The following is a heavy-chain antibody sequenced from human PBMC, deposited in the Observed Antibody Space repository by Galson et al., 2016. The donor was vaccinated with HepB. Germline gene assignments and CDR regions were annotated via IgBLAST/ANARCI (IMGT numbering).Heavy chain of an antibody. CDR1: GFTFSDYY. V-gene: IGHV3-11*01. Sequence: SLRLSCAASGFTFSDYYMSWIRRAPGKGLEWISYMSTRGSTIYYADSVRGRFTISRDNANNSLYLQMSSLRAEDTAVYYCARVSGDYFAYWGQGTLVTVSS. D-gene: IGHD3-10*01. J-gene: IGHJ4*02. CDR3: ARVSGDYFAY. CDR2: MSTRGSTI.